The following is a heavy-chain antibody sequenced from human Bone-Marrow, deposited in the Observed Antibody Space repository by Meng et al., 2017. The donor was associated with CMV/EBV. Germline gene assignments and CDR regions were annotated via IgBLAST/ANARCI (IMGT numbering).Heavy chain of an antibody. CDR1: GFTFSSFP. J-gene: IGHJ6*02. D-gene: IGHD4/OR15-4a*01. V-gene: IGHV3-30-3*02. CDR3: AKDGRRRRDYDAGRYRPYYGRDV. CDR2: ISYDGVHK. Sequence: GGSLRLSCAASGFTFSSFPMHWVRQSPGKGLEWVAVISYDGVHKSYGDSVKGRFTISRDNSQNTLDLQMSNLRPEDTALYYCAKDGRRRRDYDAGRYRPYYGRDVWGQGNTVNVPS.